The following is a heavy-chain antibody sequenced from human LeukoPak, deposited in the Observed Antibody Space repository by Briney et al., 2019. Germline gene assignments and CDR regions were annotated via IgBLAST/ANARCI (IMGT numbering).Heavy chain of an antibody. Sequence: SETLSLTCTVSGGSISSYYWSWIRQPPGKGLEWIGYTYYSGSTNYNPSLKSRVTISVDTSKNQFSLKLSSVTAADTAVYYCARGEPGELLYDYWGQGTLVTVSS. J-gene: IGHJ4*02. CDR3: ARGEPGELLYDY. CDR1: GGSISSYY. V-gene: IGHV4-59*01. D-gene: IGHD3-10*01. CDR2: TYYSGST.